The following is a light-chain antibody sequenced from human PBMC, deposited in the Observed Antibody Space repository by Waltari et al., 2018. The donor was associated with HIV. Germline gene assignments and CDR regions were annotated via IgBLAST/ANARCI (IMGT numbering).Light chain of an antibody. CDR3: SSYTSSNTLV. CDR1: SSDVGGFDY. CDR2: EVS. Sequence: QSALTQPASVSGSPRQSITISCTGTSSDVGGFDYVSWYQQHPGKAPKLMIYEVSNRPSGVSNRFSGSKSGDTASLTISGLQAEDDADYYCSSYTSSNTLVFGGGTKLTVL. V-gene: IGLV2-14*01. J-gene: IGLJ2*01.